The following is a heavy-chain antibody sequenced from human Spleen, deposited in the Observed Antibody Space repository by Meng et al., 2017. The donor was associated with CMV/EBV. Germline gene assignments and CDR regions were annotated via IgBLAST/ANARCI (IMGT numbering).Heavy chain of an antibody. Sequence: QVQQQGSGPGLVKPSQTLSLTCSVSGGSISSGDSYWSWIRQPPGKGLEWIGYIYYSGSTYYNPSLRSRITISVDTSKNQFSLRLRSVTAADTAVYYCASFDHIPRRNYFDYWGQGTLVTVSS. CDR2: IYYSGST. CDR1: GGSISSGDSY. V-gene: IGHV4-30-4*01. D-gene: IGHD2-21*01. CDR3: ASFDHIPRRNYFDY. J-gene: IGHJ4*02.